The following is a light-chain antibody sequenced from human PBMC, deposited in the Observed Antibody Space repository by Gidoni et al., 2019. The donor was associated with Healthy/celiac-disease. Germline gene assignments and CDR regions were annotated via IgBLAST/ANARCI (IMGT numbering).Light chain of an antibody. J-gene: IGKJ2*01. CDR2: KAS. CDR3: QQYNSYYYT. V-gene: IGKV1-5*03. CDR1: QSISSW. Sequence: DIQMTQSPSTLSASVGDRVTITCRASQSISSWLAWYQQKPGKAPKLLIYKASSLESGVPSRFSGSGGTEFTLTISSLQPDDFATYYCQQYNSYYYTFXQXTKLEIK.